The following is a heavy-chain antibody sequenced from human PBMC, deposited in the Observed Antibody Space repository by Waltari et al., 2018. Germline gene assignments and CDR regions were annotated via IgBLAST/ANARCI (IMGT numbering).Heavy chain of an antibody. J-gene: IGHJ4*02. CDR1: GFIFSTYA. D-gene: IGHD6-19*01. Sequence: QVQLVESGGGVVQPGRSLRLSCAASGFIFSTYAMHWVRQATGKGLEGVAVLSYDESNKYKAESLKGRFTISRDNSNNTLYLQMNTLTPEDTAVYFCARENRQWLAPEPYYFDYWGLGTLVTVTS. CDR2: LSYDESNK. V-gene: IGHV3-30*04. CDR3: ARENRQWLAPEPYYFDY.